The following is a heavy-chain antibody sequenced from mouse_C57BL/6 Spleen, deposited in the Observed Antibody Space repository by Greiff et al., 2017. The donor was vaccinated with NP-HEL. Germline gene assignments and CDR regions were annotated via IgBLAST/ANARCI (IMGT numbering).Heavy chain of an antibody. Sequence: VQLKQSGPELVKPGASVKISCKASGYSFTGYYMNWVKQSPEKSLEWIGEINPSTGGTTYNQKFKAKATLTVDKSSSTAYMQLKSLTSEDSAVYYCARRGPYSNYEDWYFDVWGTGTTVTVSS. CDR2: INPSTGGT. D-gene: IGHD2-5*01. V-gene: IGHV1-42*01. J-gene: IGHJ1*03. CDR1: GYSFTGYY. CDR3: ARRGPYSNYEDWYFDV.